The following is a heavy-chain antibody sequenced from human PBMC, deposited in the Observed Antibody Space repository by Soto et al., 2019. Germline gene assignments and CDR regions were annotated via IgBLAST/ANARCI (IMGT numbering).Heavy chain of an antibody. CDR3: AKEGDGYNSDYFDC. V-gene: IGHV3-30*18. CDR2: ISYDGSNK. J-gene: IGHJ4*02. D-gene: IGHD1-1*01. Sequence: QVQLVESGGGVVQPGRSLRLSCAASGFTFSSYGMHWVRQAPGKGLEWVAVISYDGSNKYYADSVKGRFTISRDNSKNTLYLQMNSLRAEDTAVYYCAKEGDGYNSDYFDCWGQGTLVTVSS. CDR1: GFTFSSYG.